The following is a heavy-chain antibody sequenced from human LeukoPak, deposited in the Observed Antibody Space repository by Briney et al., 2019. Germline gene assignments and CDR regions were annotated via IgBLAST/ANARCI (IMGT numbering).Heavy chain of an antibody. V-gene: IGHV1-46*01. CDR3: ARDAGATVTRPTRILLY. Sequence: ASVKVSCKASGYTFTSYYMHWVRQAPGQGLEWMGIINPSGGSTSYAQKFQGRVTMTRDMSTSTVYMELSSLRSEDTAVYYCARDAGATVTRPTRILLYWGQGTLVTVSS. CDR2: INPSGGST. CDR1: GYTFTSYY. D-gene: IGHD4-17*01. J-gene: IGHJ4*02.